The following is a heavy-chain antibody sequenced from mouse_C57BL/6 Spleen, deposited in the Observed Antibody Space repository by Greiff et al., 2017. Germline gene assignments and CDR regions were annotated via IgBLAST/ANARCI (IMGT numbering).Heavy chain of an antibody. CDR3: ALITTVVAYYFDY. CDR1: GYTFTSYW. CDR2: IDPNSGGT. Sequence: QVQLQQPGAELVKPGASVKLSCKASGYTFTSYWMHWVKQRPGRGLEWIGRIDPNSGGTKYNEKFKSKATLTVDKPSNTAYLQLSSLTSEDTAVYYCALITTVVAYYFDYWGQGTTLTVSS. V-gene: IGHV1-62-3*01. J-gene: IGHJ2*01. D-gene: IGHD1-1*01.